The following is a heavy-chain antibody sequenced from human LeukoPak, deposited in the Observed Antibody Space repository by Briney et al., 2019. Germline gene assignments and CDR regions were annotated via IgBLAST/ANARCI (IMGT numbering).Heavy chain of an antibody. CDR1: GFTISFYE. CDR3: ARSRDNYFDY. J-gene: IGHJ4*02. D-gene: IGHD5-24*01. V-gene: IGHV3-48*03. Sequence: QTGGSLRLSCAASGFTISFYERNWVRQAPGKGLEWLSYISSGGRTIHDADSVRGRFTISRDNAKNSLYLQMNSLRAEDTAVYYCARSRDNYFDYWGQGTLVTVSS. CDR2: ISSGGRTI.